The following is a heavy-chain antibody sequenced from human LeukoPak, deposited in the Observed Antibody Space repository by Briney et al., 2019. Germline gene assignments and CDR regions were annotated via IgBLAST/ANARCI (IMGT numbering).Heavy chain of an antibody. CDR2: ISGSGGST. V-gene: IGHV3-23*01. Sequence: SGGSLRLSCAASGFTFSSYAMGWVRQAPGKGREWVSAISGSGGSTYYADSVKGRFTISRDNSKNTLYLQMNSLRAEDTAVYYRATQNLWFGELSHHWGQGTLVTVSS. CDR3: ATQNLWFGELSHH. CDR1: GFTFSSYA. J-gene: IGHJ5*02. D-gene: IGHD3-10*01.